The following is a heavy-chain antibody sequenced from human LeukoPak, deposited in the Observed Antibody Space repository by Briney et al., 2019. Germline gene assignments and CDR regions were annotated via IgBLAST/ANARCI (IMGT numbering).Heavy chain of an antibody. CDR1: GFTFSDYG. J-gene: IGHJ4*01. CDR2: IWYDGNNK. Sequence: GGSLRLSCVASGFTFSDYGMHWVRQAPGKGPEWVALIWYDGNNKYYADSVKGRFTISRDNSKNTLFLQMNSLRAEDTAVYYCARSTSSEYDIYHFDYWGQGTLVTVSS. CDR3: ARSTSSEYDIYHFDY. V-gene: IGHV3-33*08. D-gene: IGHD3-9*01.